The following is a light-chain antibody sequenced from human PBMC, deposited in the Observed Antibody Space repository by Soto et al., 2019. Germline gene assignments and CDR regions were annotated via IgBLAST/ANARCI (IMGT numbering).Light chain of an antibody. CDR2: DVS. J-gene: IGKJ5*01. V-gene: IGKV3-11*01. CDR1: QSVSNS. CDR3: HQRYNWPRVT. Sequence: TQSPSSLSASVGDRATLSCRASQSVSNSLAWYQQKPGQPPRLLIYDVSNRATGIPARFSGSGSGTDFTLTITSLEPEDFAVYFCHQRYNWPRVTFGQGKRLEIK.